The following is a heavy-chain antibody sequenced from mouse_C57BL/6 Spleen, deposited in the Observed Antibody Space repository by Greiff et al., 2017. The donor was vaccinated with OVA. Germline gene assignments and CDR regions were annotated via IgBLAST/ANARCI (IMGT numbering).Heavy chain of an antibody. CDR1: GFTFSDYY. D-gene: IGHD2-4*01. J-gene: IGHJ3*01. CDR3: ASIYYDYDGGAWFAY. CDR2: INYDGSST. Sequence: EVQLVESEGGLVQPGSSMKLSCTASGFTFSDYYMAWVRQVPEKGLEWVANINYDGSSTYYLDSLKSRFIISRDNAKNILYLQMSSLKSEDTATYYCASIYYDYDGGAWFAYWGQGTLVTVSA. V-gene: IGHV5-16*01.